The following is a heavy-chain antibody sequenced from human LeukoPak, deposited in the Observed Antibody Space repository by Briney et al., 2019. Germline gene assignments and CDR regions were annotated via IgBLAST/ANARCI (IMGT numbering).Heavy chain of an antibody. CDR2: ISYDGSNK. V-gene: IGHV3-30-3*01. D-gene: IGHD1-26*01. J-gene: IGHJ4*02. Sequence: PGRSLRLSCAASGFTFSSYAMHGVRQAPGKGLEGVAVISYDGSNKYYADSVKGRFTISRDNSKNTLYLQMNSLRAEDTAVYYCARDPSTLIVGALFDYWGQGTLVTVSS. CDR1: GFTFSSYA. CDR3: ARDPSTLIVGALFDY.